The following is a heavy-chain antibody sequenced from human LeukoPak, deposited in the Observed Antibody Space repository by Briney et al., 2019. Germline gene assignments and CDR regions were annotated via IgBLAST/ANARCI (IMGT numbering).Heavy chain of an antibody. CDR1: GGTFSSYA. D-gene: IGHD3-9*01. CDR3: ARDNGDYDILTGYYLHGPGWFDP. Sequence: SVKVSCKASGGTFSSYAISWVRQAPGQGLEWMGGIIPIFGTANYAQKFQGRVTITADKSTSTAYMELSSLRSDDTAVYYCARDNGDYDILTGYYLHGPGWFDPWGQGTLVTVSS. CDR2: IIPIFGTA. V-gene: IGHV1-69*06. J-gene: IGHJ5*02.